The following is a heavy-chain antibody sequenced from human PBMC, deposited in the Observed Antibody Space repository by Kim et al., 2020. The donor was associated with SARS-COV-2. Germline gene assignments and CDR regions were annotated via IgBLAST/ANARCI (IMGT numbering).Heavy chain of an antibody. CDR2: ISGSGGST. D-gene: IGHD6-19*01. J-gene: IGHJ4*02. V-gene: IGHV3-23*01. CDR1: GFTFSSYA. Sequence: GGSLRLSCAASGFTFSSYAMSWVRHAPGKGLEWVSAISGSGGSTYYADSVKGRFTISRDNSKNTLYLQMNSLRAEDTAVYYCAKRSSPDNSSGWFLFLVSVHYLDYWGQGTLVTVSS. CDR3: AKRSSPDNSSGWFLFLVSVHYLDY.